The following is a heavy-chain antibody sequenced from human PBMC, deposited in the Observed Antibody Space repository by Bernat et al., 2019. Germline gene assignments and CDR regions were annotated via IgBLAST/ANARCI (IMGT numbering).Heavy chain of an antibody. Sequence: EVQLLESGGGLVQPGGSLRLSCAASGFTFSSHAMSWVRQAPGKGLEWVSTVTGSGGGTYYADSVKGRFTISRDNSKNTLYLQMNSLRAEDTAVYYCARLYGDYGGLDYWGQGTLVTVSS. CDR2: VTGSGGGT. CDR1: GFTFSSHA. CDR3: ARLYGDYGGLDY. V-gene: IGHV3-23*01. D-gene: IGHD4-17*01. J-gene: IGHJ4*02.